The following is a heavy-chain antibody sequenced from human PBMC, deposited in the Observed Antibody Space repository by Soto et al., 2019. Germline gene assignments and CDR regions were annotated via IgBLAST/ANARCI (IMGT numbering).Heavy chain of an antibody. Sequence: SETLSLTCTVSGGSISSGGYSWTWIRQHPGKGLEWIGYIYYNGNTNYNPSLKSRVTMSVDTSKNHFSLKLISVTTADTAVYFCAREGNLGRWIQPLDSWGQGTLVTVSS. CDR2: IYYNGNT. J-gene: IGHJ4*02. CDR3: AREGNLGRWIQPLDS. D-gene: IGHD2-2*03. CDR1: GGSISSGGYS. V-gene: IGHV4-61*03.